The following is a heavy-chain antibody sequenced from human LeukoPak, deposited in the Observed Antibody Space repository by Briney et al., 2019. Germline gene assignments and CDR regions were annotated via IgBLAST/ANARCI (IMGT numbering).Heavy chain of an antibody. Sequence: ASVKVSCKASGYTFTNYDINWVRQATGQGLEWMGWMNPNSGNTGYAQKFQDRVAMTRSTSISTAYMELSSLRSEDTAVYYCARGRWTGYCTSASCYSGLDPWGQGTLVTVSS. V-gene: IGHV1-8*01. CDR1: GYTFTNYD. CDR3: ARGRWTGYCTSASCYSGLDP. CDR2: MNPNSGNT. D-gene: IGHD2-2*02. J-gene: IGHJ5*02.